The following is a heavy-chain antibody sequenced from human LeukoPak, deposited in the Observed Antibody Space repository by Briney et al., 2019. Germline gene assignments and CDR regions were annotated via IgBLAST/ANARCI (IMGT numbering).Heavy chain of an antibody. CDR2: IYHSGST. D-gene: IGHD6-13*01. V-gene: IGHV4-30-2*01. Sequence: PSETLSLTCTVSGGSISSGAYYWSWIRQPPGKGLEWIGYIYHSGSTYYNPSLKSRVTISVDRSKNQFSLKLSSVTAADTAVYYCARVPPTAADNWFDPWGQGTLVTVSS. J-gene: IGHJ5*02. CDR3: ARVPPTAADNWFDP. CDR1: GGSISSGAYY.